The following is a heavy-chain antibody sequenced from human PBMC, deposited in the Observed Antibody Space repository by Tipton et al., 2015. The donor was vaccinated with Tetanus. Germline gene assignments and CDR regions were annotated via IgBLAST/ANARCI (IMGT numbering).Heavy chain of an antibody. Sequence: TLSLTCTVSGGSISSGGYYWSWIRQHPGKGLEWIGDIYYSGSSYYNPSLKSRVTISVDTSKNQFSLKLNSVTAADTAMYYCARLLVADAFDIWGQGTMVAVSS. V-gene: IGHV4-31*03. CDR2: IYYSGSS. CDR3: ARLLVADAFDI. J-gene: IGHJ3*02. D-gene: IGHD2-8*02. CDR1: GGSISSGGYY.